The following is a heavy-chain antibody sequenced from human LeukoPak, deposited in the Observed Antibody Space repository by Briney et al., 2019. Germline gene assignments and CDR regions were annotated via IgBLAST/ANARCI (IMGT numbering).Heavy chain of an antibody. D-gene: IGHD6-6*01. CDR3: ATGPGIAARLQNFDY. V-gene: IGHV3-23*01. CDR2: ISGSGGST. J-gene: IGHJ4*02. Sequence: PGGSLRLSCAASGFTFSSYAMSWVRQAPGKGLEWVSAISGSGGSTYYADSVKGRFTISRDNSKNTLYLQMNSLRAEDTAVYYCATGPGIAARLQNFDYWGQGTLVTVSS. CDR1: GFTFSSYA.